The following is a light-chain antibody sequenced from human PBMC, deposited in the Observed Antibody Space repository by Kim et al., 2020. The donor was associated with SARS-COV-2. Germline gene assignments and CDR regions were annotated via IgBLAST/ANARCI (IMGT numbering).Light chain of an antibody. Sequence: DIQMTQSPSSLSASVEDRVTITCRASQRITGYLHWYQQKPGKAPNLLIYAESSLQSGVPSRFSGSGSGTHFTLTISGLQPDDFATYYCQQSYTTPITFGQGTRLEIK. CDR2: AES. CDR3: QQSYTTPIT. CDR1: QRITGY. V-gene: IGKV1-39*01. J-gene: IGKJ5*01.